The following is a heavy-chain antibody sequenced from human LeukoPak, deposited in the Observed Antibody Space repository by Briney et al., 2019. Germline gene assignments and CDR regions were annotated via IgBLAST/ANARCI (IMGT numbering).Heavy chain of an antibody. J-gene: IGHJ4*02. CDR2: VSGGGGTT. CDR1: GFTFSSYA. CDR3: AKEMGYCSSATCYGLDY. D-gene: IGHD2-2*01. V-gene: IGHV3-23*01. Sequence: PGGSLRLSCAASGFTFSSYAMSWVRQAPGKGLEWVSTVSGGGGTTYYADSVKGRFTISRDNSKNTLFLQMNSLRAEDTAIYYCAKEMGYCSSATCYGLDYWGQGTLVTVSS.